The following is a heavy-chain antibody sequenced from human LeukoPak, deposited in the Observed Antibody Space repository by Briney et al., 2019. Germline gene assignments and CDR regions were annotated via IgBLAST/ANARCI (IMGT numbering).Heavy chain of an antibody. CDR2: MNPNSGNT. Sequence: GASVKVSCKASGYTFTSYDINWVRQATGQGLEWMGWMNPNSGNTGYAQKFQGRVTITRNTSISTAYMELSSLRSENTAVYYCARHPSRYNGYDFSLDYWGQGTLVTVSS. CDR3: ARHPSRYNGYDFSLDY. D-gene: IGHD5-12*01. J-gene: IGHJ4*02. CDR1: GYTFTSYD. V-gene: IGHV1-8*03.